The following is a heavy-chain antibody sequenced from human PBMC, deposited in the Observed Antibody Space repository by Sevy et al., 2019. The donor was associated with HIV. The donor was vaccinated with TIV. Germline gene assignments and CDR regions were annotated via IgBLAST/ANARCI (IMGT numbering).Heavy chain of an antibody. Sequence: GGSLRLSCAASGFTFSNVWMSWLRQAPGKGLEWVAHIKSKTEGGTADYAAPVKGRFTISRDDSKDTLYLQMNSLKTEVTAVYYCTTGGSLFHHWGQGTLVTVSS. J-gene: IGHJ1*01. CDR3: TTGGSLFHH. D-gene: IGHD2-15*01. CDR1: GFTFSNVW. V-gene: IGHV3-15*01. CDR2: IKSKTEGGTA.